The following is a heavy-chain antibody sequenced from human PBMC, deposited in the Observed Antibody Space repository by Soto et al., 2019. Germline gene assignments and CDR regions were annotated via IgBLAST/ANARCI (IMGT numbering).Heavy chain of an antibody. V-gene: IGHV1-2*02. Sequence: QLHLVQSGAVVKKPGASVTVSCSASGYPVTAYYMHWVRQAPGRGLEWMGGINPATGAAKYTQTFQGRVTMTRDTSTSTVFMERSGLTSEEAAVFYCARGGGVGVAGSADFDMWGQGTLVTVSS. J-gene: IGHJ3*02. D-gene: IGHD3-3*01. CDR3: ARGGGVGVAGSADFDM. CDR2: INPATGAA. CDR1: GYPVTAYY.